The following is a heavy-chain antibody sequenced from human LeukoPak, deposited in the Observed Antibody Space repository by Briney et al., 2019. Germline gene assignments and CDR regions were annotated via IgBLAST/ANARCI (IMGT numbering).Heavy chain of an antibody. Sequence: PPETLSLTCSVSGGSISSYYWTWIRQPPGKGLEWIGYIYYSGTTNCNPSLKSRVTISVDTSKNQFSLNLRSVTAADTAVYYCARQYSSSAEIDFWGQGTLVTVSS. CDR1: GGSISSYY. J-gene: IGHJ4*02. V-gene: IGHV4-59*08. CDR2: IYYSGTT. CDR3: ARQYSSSAEIDF. D-gene: IGHD3-22*01.